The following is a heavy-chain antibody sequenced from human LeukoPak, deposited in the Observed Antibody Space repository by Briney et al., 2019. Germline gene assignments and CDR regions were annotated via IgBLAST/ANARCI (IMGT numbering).Heavy chain of an antibody. Sequence: GGSLRLSCAASGFTFSSYDMNWVRQAPGKGLEWVSYISSSGGTIYYADSVKGRFTISRDNAKNSLYLQMNSLRAEDTAVYYCAASGYDYDYYYYMDVWGKGTTVTISS. CDR3: AASGYDYDYYYYMDV. J-gene: IGHJ6*03. CDR2: ISSSGGTI. D-gene: IGHD5-12*01. V-gene: IGHV3-48*03. CDR1: GFTFSSYD.